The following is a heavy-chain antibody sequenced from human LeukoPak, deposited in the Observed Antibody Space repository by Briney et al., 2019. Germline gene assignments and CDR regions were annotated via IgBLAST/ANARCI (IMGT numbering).Heavy chain of an antibody. D-gene: IGHD4-23*01. CDR1: LDSPSPTRPA. CDR2: TYYRSNQSN. J-gene: IGHJ1*01. V-gene: IGHV6-1*01. Sequence: LQTPSHTPAHPLDSPSPTRPASCCARLSPSRGLEWLGRTYYRSNQSNDYAGSVKGPISINLHTSNNQFSLQLSSVTPQHTTAYYCARDGADYGGNAGQYFQHWGQGTLVTVSS. CDR3: ARDGADYGGNAGQYFQH.